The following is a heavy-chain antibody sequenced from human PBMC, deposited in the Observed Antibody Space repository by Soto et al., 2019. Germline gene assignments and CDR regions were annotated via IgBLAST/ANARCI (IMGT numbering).Heavy chain of an antibody. CDR2: ISYDGSNK. J-gene: IGHJ6*02. Sequence: ESGGGVVQPGRSLRLSCAASGFTFSSYPMHWVRQAPGKGLEWVAVISYDGSNKYYADSVKGGFTISRDNSKNTLYLQMNSLRAEDTAVYYCATTCRPYYYYYGMDVWGQGTTVTVSS. V-gene: IGHV3-30-3*01. CDR3: ATTCRPYYYYYGMDV. CDR1: GFTFSSYP.